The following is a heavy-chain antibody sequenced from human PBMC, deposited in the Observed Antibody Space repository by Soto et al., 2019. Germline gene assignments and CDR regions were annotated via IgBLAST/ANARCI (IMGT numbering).Heavy chain of an antibody. D-gene: IGHD3-22*01. CDR2: IIPIIGTA. CDR3: ARGDIYYDSSGYYLDI. V-gene: IGHV1-69*06. Sequence: GASVKDSCKASGGTFSSYAISWVRQAPGQGPEWMGGIIPIIGTANYAQKFQGRVTITADKSTSTAYMELSSLRSEDTAVYYCARGDIYYDSSGYYLDIWGQGTMVTVSS. J-gene: IGHJ3*02. CDR1: GGTFSSYA.